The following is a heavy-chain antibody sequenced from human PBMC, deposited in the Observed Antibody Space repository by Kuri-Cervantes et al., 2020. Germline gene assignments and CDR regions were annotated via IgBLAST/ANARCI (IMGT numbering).Heavy chain of an antibody. CDR3: TTDPKRIVVVAAKRDY. D-gene: IGHD2-15*01. CDR2: IKSKTDGGTT. J-gene: IGHJ4*02. Sequence: GGSLRLSCTASGFTFGDYAMSWVRQAPGKGLEWVGRIKSKTDGGTTDYAAPVKGRFTISRDDSKNTLYLQMNSLKTEDTAVYYCTTDPKRIVVVAAKRDYWGQGTLVTVSS. V-gene: IGHV3-15*01. CDR1: GFTFGDYA.